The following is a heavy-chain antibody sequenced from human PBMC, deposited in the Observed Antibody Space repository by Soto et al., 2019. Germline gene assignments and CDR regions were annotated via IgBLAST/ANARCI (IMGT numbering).Heavy chain of an antibody. CDR2: IYYSGST. Sequence: SETLSLTCTVSGGSISSYYWSWIRQPPGKGLEWIGYIYYSGSTNYNPSLKSRVTISVDTSKNQFSLKLSSVTAADTAVYYCARLTYDSSGYPFDYWGQGTLVNV. V-gene: IGHV4-59*01. J-gene: IGHJ4*02. CDR1: GGSISSYY. CDR3: ARLTYDSSGYPFDY. D-gene: IGHD3-22*01.